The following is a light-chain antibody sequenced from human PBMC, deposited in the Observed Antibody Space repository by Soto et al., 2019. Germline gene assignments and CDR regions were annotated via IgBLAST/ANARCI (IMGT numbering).Light chain of an antibody. J-gene: IGLJ1*01. V-gene: IGLV2-14*01. CDR1: SSDIGGYSY. CDR2: DVS. CDR3: SSYIGRSHL. Sequence: QSALTQPASVSGSPGQSITISCTGTSSDIGGYSYVSWYRQLPGKAPKVMIYDVSYRPSGVSNRFSGSKSGNTASLTISGLQAEDEGDYYCSSYIGRSHLFGNGTKVTVL.